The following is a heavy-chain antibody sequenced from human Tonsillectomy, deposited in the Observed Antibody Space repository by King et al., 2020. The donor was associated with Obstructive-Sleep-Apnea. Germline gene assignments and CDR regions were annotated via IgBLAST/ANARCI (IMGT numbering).Heavy chain of an antibody. V-gene: IGHV3-21*01. D-gene: IGHD2-2*01. CDR3: AGDRDIVIVPAAVDY. J-gene: IGHJ4*02. CDR1: GFIFSSYS. Sequence: VQLVESGGGLVKPGGSLRLSCAASGFIFSSYSLNWVRQAPGKGLEWVSSVSSGGGYKHYADSVKGRFTISRDNAKNSLYLQMNSLRAEDTAVYFCAGDRDIVIVPAAVDYWGQGTQVTVSS. CDR2: VSSGGGYK.